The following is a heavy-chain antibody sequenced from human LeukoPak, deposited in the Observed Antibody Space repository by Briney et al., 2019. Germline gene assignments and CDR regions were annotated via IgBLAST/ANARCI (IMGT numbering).Heavy chain of an antibody. J-gene: IGHJ4*02. Sequence: PSETLSLTCAVYGGSFSGYYWSWIPQPPGKGLEWIGEINHSGSTNYNPSLKSRVTISVDTSKNQFSLKLSSVTAAATTVYYCARYRRGSYLNWGQGTLVTVSS. V-gene: IGHV4-34*01. CDR3: ARYRRGSYLN. D-gene: IGHD1-26*01. CDR1: GGSFSGYY. CDR2: INHSGST.